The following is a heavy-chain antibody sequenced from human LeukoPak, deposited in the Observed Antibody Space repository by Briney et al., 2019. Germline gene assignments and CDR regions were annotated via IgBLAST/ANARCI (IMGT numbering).Heavy chain of an antibody. CDR2: IWYDGSKK. J-gene: IGHJ4*02. D-gene: IGHD3-3*01. CDR3: ATDRGWRTSGYYLYYFEY. V-gene: IGHV3-33*01. CDR1: GFSFSSYG. Sequence: GGSLRLSCAASGFSFSSYGMHWVRQAPGKGLEWVAVIWYDGSKKYYADSVKGRFIISRDNSRNTLYLQMNSLRAEDTAVYYCATDRGWRTSGYYLYYFEYWGQGTLVTYSS.